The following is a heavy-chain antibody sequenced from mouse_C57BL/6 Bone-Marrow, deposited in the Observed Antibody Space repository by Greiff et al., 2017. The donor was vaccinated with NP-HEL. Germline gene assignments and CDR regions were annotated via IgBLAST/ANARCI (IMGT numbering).Heavy chain of an antibody. Sequence: QVQLQQPGAELVKPGASVKLSCKASGYTFTSYWMHWVKQRPGQGLEWIGMIHPNSGSTNYNEKFKSKATLTVDKSSSTAYMHLSSLTSEDSAVYYCGRLTVVRDYWGQGTTLTVSS. D-gene: IGHD1-1*01. J-gene: IGHJ2*01. CDR3: GRLTVVRDY. CDR2: IHPNSGST. V-gene: IGHV1-64*01. CDR1: GYTFTSYW.